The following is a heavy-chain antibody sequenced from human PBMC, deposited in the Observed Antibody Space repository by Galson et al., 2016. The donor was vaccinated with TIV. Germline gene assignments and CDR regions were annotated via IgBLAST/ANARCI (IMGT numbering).Heavy chain of an antibody. CDR1: GGSINSDY. V-gene: IGHV4-59*01. J-gene: IGHJ4*02. CDR3: AVTGYDPNYYDH. Sequence: SETLSLTCSVSGGSINSDYWSWIRQPPGKGLGWNGYLYYSGITNYNSTLKSRVTISVDRSKNQFPLKLGFVSVADTAIYYCAVTGYDPNYYDHWGQGTLVTVSS. D-gene: IGHD2-21*02. CDR2: LYYSGIT.